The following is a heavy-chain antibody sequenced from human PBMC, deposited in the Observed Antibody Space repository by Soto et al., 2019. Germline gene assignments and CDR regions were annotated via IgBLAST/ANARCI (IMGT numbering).Heavy chain of an antibody. V-gene: IGHV4-34*01. D-gene: IGHD3-9*01. CDR2: INHSGST. CDR3: ARGGARLRYFDWLLAGGYYGMDV. J-gene: IGHJ6*02. CDR1: GGSFSGYY. Sequence: PPAPLTLTFAFSGGSFSGYYWSWIRQPPGKGLEWIGEINHSGSTNYNPSLKSRVTISVDTSKNQCSLKLSSVSAADTAVYYCARGGARLRYFDWLLAGGYYGMDVWGQGTTVTVSS.